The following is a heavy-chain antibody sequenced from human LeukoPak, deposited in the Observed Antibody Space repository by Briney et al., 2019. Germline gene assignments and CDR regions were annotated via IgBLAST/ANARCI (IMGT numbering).Heavy chain of an antibody. D-gene: IGHD6-19*01. CDR2: INSGGSST. V-gene: IGHV3-74*01. Sequence: GGSLRLSCAASGFTFSSYWMHWVRQAPGKGPVWVSRINSGGSSTSYADSVKGRFTISRDNAKNTLYLQMNSLRAEDTAVYYCARAPNWVAGTAFDYWGQGTLVTVSS. CDR1: GFTFSSYW. CDR3: ARAPNWVAGTAFDY. J-gene: IGHJ4*02.